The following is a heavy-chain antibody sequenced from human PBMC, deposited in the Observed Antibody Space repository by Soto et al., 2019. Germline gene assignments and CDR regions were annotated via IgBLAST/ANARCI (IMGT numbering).Heavy chain of an antibody. J-gene: IGHJ4*02. Sequence: PSQTLSLTCAISGDSVSSNSAAWNWIRQSPSRGLEWLGRTYYRSKWYNDYAVSVKSRITINPDTSKNQFSLQLNSVTPEDTAVYYCARSDYGSGDTGDYYFDYWGQGTLVTVSS. CDR1: GDSVSSNSAA. CDR3: ARSDYGSGDTGDYYFDY. V-gene: IGHV6-1*01. D-gene: IGHD3-10*01. CDR2: TYYRSKWYN.